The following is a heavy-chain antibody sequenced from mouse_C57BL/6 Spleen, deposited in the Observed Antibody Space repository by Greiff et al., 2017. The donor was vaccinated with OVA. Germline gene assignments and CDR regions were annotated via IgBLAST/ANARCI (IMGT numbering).Heavy chain of an antibody. J-gene: IGHJ3*01. D-gene: IGHD2-4*01. Sequence: DVQLVESGGGLVKPGGSLKLSCAASGFTFSSYAMSWVRQTPEKRLEWVATISDGGSYTYYPDNVKGRFTISRDNATNNLYLQMSHLKSEDTAMYYCASLYDYDLGAWFAYWGQGTLVTVSA. CDR2: ISDGGSYT. CDR3: ASLYDYDLGAWFAY. V-gene: IGHV5-4*01. CDR1: GFTFSSYA.